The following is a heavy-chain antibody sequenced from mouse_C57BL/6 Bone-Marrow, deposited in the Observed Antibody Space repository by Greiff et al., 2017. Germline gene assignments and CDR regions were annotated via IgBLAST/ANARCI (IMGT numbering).Heavy chain of an antibody. V-gene: IGHV1-64*01. D-gene: IGHD1-1*01. J-gene: IGHJ3*01. CDR3: ARPHYYGSSYGFAY. Sequence: QVQLKQPGAELVKPGASVKLSCKASGYTFTSYWMHWVKQRPGQGLEWIGMIHPNSGSTNYNEKFKSKATLTVDISSSTAYMQLSSLTSEDSAVYYCARPHYYGSSYGFAYWGQGTLVTVSA. CDR2: IHPNSGST. CDR1: GYTFTSYW.